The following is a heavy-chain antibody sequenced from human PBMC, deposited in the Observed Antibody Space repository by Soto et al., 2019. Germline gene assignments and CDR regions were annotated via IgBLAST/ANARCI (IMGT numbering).Heavy chain of an antibody. CDR3: ARELNYDSSAKGWFDP. Sequence: PAETLSLTCAVYGGSFIGYYCIFIRQPPFKGREWIGEINHSGSTNYNPSLKSRVTISVDTSKNQFSLKLSSVTAADTAVYYCARELNYDSSAKGWFDPWGQGTLVTVSS. CDR1: GGSFIGYY. D-gene: IGHD3-22*01. CDR2: INHSGST. J-gene: IGHJ5*02. V-gene: IGHV4-34*01.